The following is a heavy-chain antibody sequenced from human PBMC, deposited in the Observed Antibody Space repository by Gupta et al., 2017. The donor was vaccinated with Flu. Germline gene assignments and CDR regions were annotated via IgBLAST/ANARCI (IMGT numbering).Heavy chain of an antibody. CDR3: ARLGATVRGY. V-gene: IGHV4-34*01. J-gene: IGHJ4*02. CDR1: GGSFSGYY. D-gene: IGHD5-12*01. CDR2: INHSGST. Sequence: GGSFSGYYWSWIRQPPGKGLEWIGEINHSGSTNYNPSLKSRVTISVDTSKNQFSLKLSSVTAADTAVYYCARLGATVRGYWGQGTLVTVSS.